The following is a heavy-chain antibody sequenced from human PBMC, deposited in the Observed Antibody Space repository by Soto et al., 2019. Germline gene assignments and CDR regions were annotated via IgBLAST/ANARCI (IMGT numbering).Heavy chain of an antibody. CDR1: CCSINSFF. CDR2: IYYSGST. V-gene: IGHV4-59*12. CDR3: ARDRDGYNYLDY. Sequence: SETLSLTCPFSCCSINSFFWGWIREPPGKGLEWIGYIYYSGSTNSNPSLKSRVTISVDTSKNQFSLKLSSVTAADTAVYYCARDRDGYNYLDYWGQGTLVTVSS. D-gene: IGHD5-12*01. J-gene: IGHJ4*02.